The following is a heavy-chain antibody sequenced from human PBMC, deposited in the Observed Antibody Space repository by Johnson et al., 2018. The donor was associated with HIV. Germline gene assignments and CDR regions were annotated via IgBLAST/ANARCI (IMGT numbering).Heavy chain of an antibody. D-gene: IGHD3-16*01. CDR1: GFTFDDYA. J-gene: IGHJ3*02. CDR2: IRWDGAIT. Sequence: QLVESGGVVVQPGGSLRLSCAASGFTFDDYAMHWVRQAPGNGLEWVSLIRWDGAITHYADSVKGRFTISRDNSRNSLYLQMNSLRAEDTAVYYCALEGFGAFDICGQGTMVTVSS. CDR3: ALEGFGAFDI. V-gene: IGHV3-43D*03.